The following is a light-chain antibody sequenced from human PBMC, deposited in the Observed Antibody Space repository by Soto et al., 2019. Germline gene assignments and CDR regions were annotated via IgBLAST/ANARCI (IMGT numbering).Light chain of an antibody. V-gene: IGKV3-15*01. J-gene: IGKJ5*01. CDR1: QSVSSN. CDR3: QQYNNWPPEIT. Sequence: MKLSAATLSVKKGERATLSCRASQSVSSNLAWYQQKPGQAPRLLIYGASTRATGIPARFSGSGSGTEFTLTISSLQSEDFAVYYCQQYNNWPPEITFGQGTRLEVK. CDR2: GAS.